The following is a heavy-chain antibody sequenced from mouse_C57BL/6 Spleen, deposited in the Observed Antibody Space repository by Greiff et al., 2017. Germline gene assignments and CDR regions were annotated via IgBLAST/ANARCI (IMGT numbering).Heavy chain of an antibody. CDR1: GYTFTSYW. D-gene: IGHD1-1*01. V-gene: IGHV1-69*01. Sequence: QVQLQQPGAELVMPGASVKLSCKASGYTFTSYWMHWVKQRPGQGLEWIGEIDPSDSYTNYNQKFKGKSTLTVDKSSSTAYMQLSSLTSEDSAVYYGASPITTVRGGYFDVWGTGTTVTVSS. J-gene: IGHJ1*03. CDR2: IDPSDSYT. CDR3: ASPITTVRGGYFDV.